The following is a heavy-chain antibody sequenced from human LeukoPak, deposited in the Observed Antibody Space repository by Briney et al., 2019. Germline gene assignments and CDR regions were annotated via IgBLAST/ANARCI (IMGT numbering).Heavy chain of an antibody. CDR1: GFTFSSYE. V-gene: IGHV3-21*01. CDR3: ARRAPSHDFDD. Sequence: PGGSLRLSCAASGFTFSSYEMNWVRQAPGKGLEWVTAISTTSGNIYYADSVKGRFTISRDNAKNSLYLQMNSLRVEDTALYYCARRAPSHDFDDWGQGTLVTVSS. CDR2: ISTTSGNI. J-gene: IGHJ4*02.